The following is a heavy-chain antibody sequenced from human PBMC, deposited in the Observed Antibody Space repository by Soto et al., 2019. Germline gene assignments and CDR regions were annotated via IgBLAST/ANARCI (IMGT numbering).Heavy chain of an antibody. V-gene: IGHV4-59*01. CDR2: VYYSGTT. CDR3: ARAPRDAIPDY. D-gene: IGHD2-2*01. J-gene: IGHJ4*02. CDR1: NGSINNYY. Sequence: PSETLSLTCTVSNGSINNYYWTWIRQPPGKGLEWIGFVYYSGTTNYNPSLKSRVTISLHTSKSQFSLRLSSVTAADTAVYYCARAPRDAIPDYWGQGTLVTVSS.